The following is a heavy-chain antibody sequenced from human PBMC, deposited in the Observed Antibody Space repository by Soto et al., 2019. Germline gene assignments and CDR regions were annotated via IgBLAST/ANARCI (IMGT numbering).Heavy chain of an antibody. CDR2: IYPGDSDT. CDR3: ARLVAARAPYYYYYYGMDV. J-gene: IGHJ6*02. V-gene: IGHV5-51*01. D-gene: IGHD2-15*01. CDR1: GYSFTIYW. Sequence: ESLKRSCKVSGYSFTIYWIGWVRHMPGKGLEWMVIIYPGDSDTRYSPSFQGQVTISADKSISTAYLQWSSLKASDTAMYYCARLVAARAPYYYYYYGMDVWGQGTTVTVS.